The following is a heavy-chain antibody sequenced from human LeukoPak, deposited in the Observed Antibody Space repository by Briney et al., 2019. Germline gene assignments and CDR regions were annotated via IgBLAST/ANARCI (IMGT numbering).Heavy chain of an antibody. CDR2: ISYDGSNK. CDR3: AKDWGSAADPPKRHFDY. CDR1: GFTFSSYG. Sequence: PGGSLRLSCAASGFTFSSYGMHWVRQAPGKGLEWVAVISYDGSNKYYADSVKGRFTISRDNSKNTLYLQMNSLRAEDTAVYYCAKDWGSAADPPKRHFDYWGQGTLVTVSS. D-gene: IGHD6-13*01. J-gene: IGHJ4*02. V-gene: IGHV3-30*18.